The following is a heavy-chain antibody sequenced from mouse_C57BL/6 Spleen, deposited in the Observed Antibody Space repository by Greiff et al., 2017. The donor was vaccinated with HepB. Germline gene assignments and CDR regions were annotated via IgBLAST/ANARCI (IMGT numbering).Heavy chain of an antibody. V-gene: IGHV1-52*01. Sequence: VKLQQPGAELVRPGSSVKLSCKASGYTFTSYWMHWVKQRPIQGLEWIGNIDPSDSETHYNQKFKDKATLTVDKSSSTAYMQLSSLTSEDSAVYYCARQLTDAWFAYCGQGTLVTVSA. CDR1: GYTFTSYW. D-gene: IGHD4-1*01. CDR2: IDPSDSET. CDR3: ARQLTDAWFAY. J-gene: IGHJ3*01.